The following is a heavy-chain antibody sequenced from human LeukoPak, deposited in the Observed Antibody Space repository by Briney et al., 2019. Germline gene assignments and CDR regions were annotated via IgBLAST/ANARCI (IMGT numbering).Heavy chain of an antibody. V-gene: IGHV1-2*02. D-gene: IGHD6-19*01. CDR3: ARVDIAVDFDY. CDR2: INPNSGGT. CDR1: GFTFSGSA. Sequence: SGGSLRLSCAASGFTFSGSAMHWVRQAPGQGLEWMGWINPNSGGTNYAQKFQGRVTMTRDTSISTAYMELSRLRSDDTAVYYCARVDIAVDFDYWGQGTLVTVSS. J-gene: IGHJ4*02.